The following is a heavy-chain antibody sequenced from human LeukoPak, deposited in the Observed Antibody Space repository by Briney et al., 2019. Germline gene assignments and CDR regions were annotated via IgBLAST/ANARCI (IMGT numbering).Heavy chain of an antibody. CDR3: ARDRRVAVADYYYYGMDV. V-gene: IGHV1-69*13. Sequence: ASVKVSCKASGGTFSSYAISWVRQAPGQGLEWMGGIIPIFGTANYAQKFQGRVTITAVESTSTAYMELSSLRSEDTAVYYCARDRRVAVADYYYYGMDVWGQGTTVTVSS. CDR1: GGTFSSYA. D-gene: IGHD6-19*01. J-gene: IGHJ6*02. CDR2: IIPIFGTA.